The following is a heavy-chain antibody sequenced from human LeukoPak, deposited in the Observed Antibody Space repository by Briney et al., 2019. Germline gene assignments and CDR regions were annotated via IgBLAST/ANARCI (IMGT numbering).Heavy chain of an antibody. V-gene: IGHV3-30*02. CDR3: AKDACSGGTCYGGWYCDL. CDR1: GFTFSSYG. Sequence: GGSLRLPCAASGFTFSSYGMHWVRQAPGKGLEWVAFMHYDGNIKYYADSVKGRFTISRDISKNTLYLQMSSLRAEDTAVYYCAKDACSGGTCYGGWYCDLWGRGTLVTVSS. J-gene: IGHJ2*01. CDR2: MHYDGNIK. D-gene: IGHD2-15*01.